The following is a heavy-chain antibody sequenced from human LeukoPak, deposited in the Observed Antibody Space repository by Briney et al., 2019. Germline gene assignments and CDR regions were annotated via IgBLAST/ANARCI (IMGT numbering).Heavy chain of an antibody. CDR2: IYSGGST. J-gene: IGHJ6*02. Sequence: PGGSLRPSCAASGFTVSSNYMSWVRQAPGKGLEWVSVIYSGGSTYYADSVKGRFTISRDNSKNTLYLQMNSLRAEDTAVYYCARFNYYYYGMDVWGQGTTVTVSS. CDR1: GFTVSSNY. V-gene: IGHV3-53*01. CDR3: ARFNYYYYGMDV.